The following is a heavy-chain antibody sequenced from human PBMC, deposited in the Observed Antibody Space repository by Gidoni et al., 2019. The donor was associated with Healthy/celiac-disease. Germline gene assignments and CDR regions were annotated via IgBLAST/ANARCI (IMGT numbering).Heavy chain of an antibody. CDR1: GFTFSSYS. D-gene: IGHD2-15*01. CDR2: ISSSSSTI. CDR3: ARGGVYCSGGSCYNNWFDP. V-gene: IGHV3-48*02. Sequence: EVQLVESGGGLVQPGGSLRLSCAASGFTFSSYSFNWVRQAPGKGLEWVSYISSSSSTISYADSVRGRFTISRDNAKNSLYRQMNSLRDEDTAVYYCARGGVYCSGGSCYNNWFDPWGQGTLVTVSS. J-gene: IGHJ5*02.